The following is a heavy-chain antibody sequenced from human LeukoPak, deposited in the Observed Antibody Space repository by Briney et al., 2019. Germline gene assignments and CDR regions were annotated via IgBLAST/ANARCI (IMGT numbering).Heavy chain of an antibody. CDR1: GFTLRSYE. CDR2: ISSSGSTI. V-gene: IGHV3-48*03. Sequence: PGGSLRLSCAASGFTLRSYEMNWVRQAPGKGLEWVSYISSSGSTIYSADSVKGRFTISRDNAKNSLYLQMNSLRAEDTAVYYCAREQWLLREHFDYWGQGTLVTVSS. D-gene: IGHD6-19*01. CDR3: AREQWLLREHFDY. J-gene: IGHJ4*02.